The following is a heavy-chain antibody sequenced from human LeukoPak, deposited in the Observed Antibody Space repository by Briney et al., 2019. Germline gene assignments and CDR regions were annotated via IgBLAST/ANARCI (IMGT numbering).Heavy chain of an antibody. Sequence: SETLSLTCAVYGGSFSGYYWSWIRQPPGKGLEWIGEINHSGSTNYNPSLKSRVTISVDTSKNQFSLKLSSVTAADTAVYYCARVGYYYGSGANWFDPWGQGTLVTVSS. CDR1: GGSFSGYY. CDR2: INHSGST. J-gene: IGHJ5*02. D-gene: IGHD3-10*01. V-gene: IGHV4-34*01. CDR3: ARVGYYYGSGANWFDP.